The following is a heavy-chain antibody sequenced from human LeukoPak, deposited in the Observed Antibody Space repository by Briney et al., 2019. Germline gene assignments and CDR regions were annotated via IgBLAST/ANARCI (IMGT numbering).Heavy chain of an antibody. D-gene: IGHD5-24*01. CDR3: AKDRRDGGFDY. Sequence: PGGSLRLSCAASGFTFSSYGMHWVRQAPGKGLEWVAVISYDGSNKYYADSVKGRFTISRDNSKNTLYLQMNSLRAEDTAVYYCAKDRRDGGFDYWGQGTLVTVSS. V-gene: IGHV3-30*18. J-gene: IGHJ4*02. CDR2: ISYDGSNK. CDR1: GFTFSSYG.